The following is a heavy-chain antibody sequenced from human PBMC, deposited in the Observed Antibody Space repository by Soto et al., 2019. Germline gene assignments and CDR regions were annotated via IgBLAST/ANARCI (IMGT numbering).Heavy chain of an antibody. V-gene: IGHV3-30*18. CDR2: ISYDGSNK. CDR3: AKGLPITFGGVIAMGGFDY. D-gene: IGHD3-16*02. J-gene: IGHJ4*02. CDR1: GFTFSSYG. Sequence: VGSLRLSCAASGFTFSSYGMHWVRQAPGKGLEWVAVISYDGSNKYYADSVKGRFTISRDNSKNTLYLQMNSLRAEDTAVYYCAKGLPITFGGVIAMGGFDYWGQGTLVTVS.